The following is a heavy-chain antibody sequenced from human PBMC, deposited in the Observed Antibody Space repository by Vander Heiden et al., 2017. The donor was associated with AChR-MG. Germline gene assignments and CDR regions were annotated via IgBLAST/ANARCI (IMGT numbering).Heavy chain of an antibody. D-gene: IGHD3-3*01. Sequence: SGAEVKVSCKASGYSFTSYDINWVRQATGQGLEWMGWMNPNGGNTGYAQKFQGRVTMTRNTSISTAYMELSSLRSEDTAVYYCARDGDWFYYYGMDVWGQGTTVTVSS. V-gene: IGHV1-8*01. CDR3: ARDGDWFYYYGMDV. CDR1: GYSFTSYD. J-gene: IGHJ6*02. CDR2: MNPNGGNT.